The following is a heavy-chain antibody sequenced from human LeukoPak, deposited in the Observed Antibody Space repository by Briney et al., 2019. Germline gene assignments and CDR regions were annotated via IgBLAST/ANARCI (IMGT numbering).Heavy chain of an antibody. CDR2: INPYTGAA. CDR3: ARGKSGYSP. V-gene: IGHV1-2*02. J-gene: IGHJ4*02. D-gene: IGHD3-22*01. Sequence: ASVKVSRKASGYTFTENYIHWVRQAPGQGLEWMGLINPYTGAANYTQNFQGRVTMTRDTSVSTAYMHLSGLRSDDTAVYYCARGKSGYSPWGQGTPVTVSS. CDR1: GYTFTENY.